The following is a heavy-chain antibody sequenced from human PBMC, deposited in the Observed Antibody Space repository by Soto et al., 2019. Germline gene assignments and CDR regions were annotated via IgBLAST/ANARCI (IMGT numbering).Heavy chain of an antibody. V-gene: IGHV3-23*01. Sequence: EVQLLESGGGLVQPGGSLRLSCAASGFTFSSYAMTWVRQAPGKGLEWVSAISGSGGSTYYADSVKGRFTISRDNSKNTLYLQMNSLRAEDTAVYYCAKVWSPHSSEADYWGQGTLVTVSS. CDR2: ISGSGGST. D-gene: IGHD6-19*01. CDR1: GFTFSSYA. J-gene: IGHJ4*02. CDR3: AKVWSPHSSEADY.